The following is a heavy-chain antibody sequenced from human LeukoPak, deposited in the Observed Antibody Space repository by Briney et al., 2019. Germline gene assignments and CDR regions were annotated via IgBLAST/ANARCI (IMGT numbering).Heavy chain of an antibody. V-gene: IGHV4-39*01. Sequence: SETLSLTCSVSGGSISSSTYYWGWIRQPPGKGLEWIGNIYNSGSTYYNPSLKSRVTISVDASKNQFSLKLSSVTAADTAVYYCARQAYSSNLGWFDPWGQGTLVTVSS. CDR2: IYNSGST. D-gene: IGHD6-13*01. J-gene: IGHJ5*02. CDR1: GGSISSSTYY. CDR3: ARQAYSSNLGWFDP.